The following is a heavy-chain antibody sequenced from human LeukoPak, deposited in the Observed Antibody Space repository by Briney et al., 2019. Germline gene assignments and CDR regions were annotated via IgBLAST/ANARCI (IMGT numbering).Heavy chain of an antibody. J-gene: IGHJ3*02. CDR2: IYYSGST. CDR1: GGSISSGGYY. CDR3: ARAEVIAMSRRAFDI. V-gene: IGHV4-31*03. Sequence: PSQTLSLTCTVSGGSISSGGYYWSWIRQHPGKCLEWIGYIYYSGSTYYNPSLKSRVTISVDTSKNQFSLKLSSVTAADTAVYYCARAEVIAMSRRAFDIWGQGTMVTVSS. D-gene: IGHD2-21*01.